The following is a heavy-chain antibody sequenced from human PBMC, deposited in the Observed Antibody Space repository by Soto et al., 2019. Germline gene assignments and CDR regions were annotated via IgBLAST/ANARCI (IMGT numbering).Heavy chain of an antibody. J-gene: IGHJ4*02. CDR3: ARDYYDSSGRPTIDY. Sequence: SETLSLTCAVSGGSISSGCYSWSWIRQPPGKGLEWIGEINHSGSTNYNPSLKSRVTISVDTSKNQFSLKLSSVTAADTAVYYCARDYYDSSGRPTIDYWGQGTLVTVSS. D-gene: IGHD3-22*01. V-gene: IGHV4-30-2*01. CDR1: GGSISSGCYS. CDR2: INHSGST.